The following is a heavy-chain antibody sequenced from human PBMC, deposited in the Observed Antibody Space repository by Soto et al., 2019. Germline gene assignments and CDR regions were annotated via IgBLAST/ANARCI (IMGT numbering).Heavy chain of an antibody. CDR2: ISYDGSNK. J-gene: IGHJ6*02. V-gene: IGHV3-30*18. D-gene: IGHD2-15*01. CDR1: GFTFSNYG. CDR3: AKLDEGGLQYAYYAMDV. Sequence: QVHLVESGGGVVQPGRSPRLACVASGFTFSNYGMHWVHHAPGKGLEWVAVISYDGSNKYYADSVKGRFTISRDNSKNTLYLQMTSLRTEDTALYYCAKLDEGGLQYAYYAMDVWGQGNTVTVSS.